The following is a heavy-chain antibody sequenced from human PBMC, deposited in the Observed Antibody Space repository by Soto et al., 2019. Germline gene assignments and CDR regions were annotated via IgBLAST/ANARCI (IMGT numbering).Heavy chain of an antibody. J-gene: IGHJ2*01. CDR2: IIPIFGTA. CDR3: ERCSSSSNYWYFDL. D-gene: IGHD6-13*01. Sequence: ASVKVSCKASGGTFSSYAISWVRQAPGQGLEWMGGIIPIFGTANYAQKFQGRVTITADESTSTAYMELSSLRSEDTAVYYCERCSSSSNYWYFDLWGRGTLVTVSS. CDR1: GGTFSSYA. V-gene: IGHV1-69*13.